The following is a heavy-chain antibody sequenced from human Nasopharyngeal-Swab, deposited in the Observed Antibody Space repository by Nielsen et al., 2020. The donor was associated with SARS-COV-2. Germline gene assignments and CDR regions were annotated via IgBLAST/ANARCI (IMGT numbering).Heavy chain of an antibody. CDR1: GGSFSGYY. J-gene: IGHJ4*02. Sequence: SETLSLTCAVYGGSFSGYYWSWIRQPPGKGLEWIGSIYYSGSTYYNPSLKSRVTISVDTSKNQFSLKLSSVTAADTAVYYCARVDNYYGSGDYWGQGTLVTVSS. CDR3: ARVDNYYGSGDY. V-gene: IGHV4-34*01. CDR2: IYYSGST. D-gene: IGHD3-10*01.